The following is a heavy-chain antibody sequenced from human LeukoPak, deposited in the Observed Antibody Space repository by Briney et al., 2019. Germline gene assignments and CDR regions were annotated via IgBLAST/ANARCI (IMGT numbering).Heavy chain of an antibody. J-gene: IGHJ3*02. CDR1: GGSISSYY. V-gene: IGHV4-4*07. D-gene: IGHD3-22*01. CDR2: IYTSGST. CDR3: ARVRRTMIVKGAFDI. Sequence: PSETLSLTCTVSGGSISSYYWSWIRQPAWKGLEWIGRIYTSGSTNYNPSLKSRVTMSVDTSKNQFSLKLSSVTAADTAVYYCARVRRTMIVKGAFDIWGQGTMVTVSS.